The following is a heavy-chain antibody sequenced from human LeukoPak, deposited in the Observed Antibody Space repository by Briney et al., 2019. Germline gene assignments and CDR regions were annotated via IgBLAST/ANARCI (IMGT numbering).Heavy chain of an antibody. CDR1: GFTFSSYE. CDR2: ISNTGSNI. J-gene: IGHJ4*02. V-gene: IGHV3-48*03. Sequence: GGSLRLSCAAPGFTFSSYEMNWVRQAPGKGLEWVSYISNTGSNIYYADSVKGRFTISRDNAKNSLYLQMNSLRAEDTAVYYCARRGGWIGLDYWGQGTLVTVSS. D-gene: IGHD6-19*01. CDR3: ARRGGWIGLDY.